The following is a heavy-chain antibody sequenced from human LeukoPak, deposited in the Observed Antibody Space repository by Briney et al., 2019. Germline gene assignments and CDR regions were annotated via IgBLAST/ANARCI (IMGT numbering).Heavy chain of an antibody. CDR3: ARNQGYYDSSGYYYADY. Sequence: GESLKISCKGSGYSFTSYWIGWVRQMPGKGLEWMGIIYPGDSDTRYSPSFQGQVTISADKSISTAYLQWSSLKASDTAMYYCARNQGYYDSSGYYYADYWGQGTLVTVSS. V-gene: IGHV5-51*01. J-gene: IGHJ4*02. D-gene: IGHD3-22*01. CDR1: GYSFTSYW. CDR2: IYPGDSDT.